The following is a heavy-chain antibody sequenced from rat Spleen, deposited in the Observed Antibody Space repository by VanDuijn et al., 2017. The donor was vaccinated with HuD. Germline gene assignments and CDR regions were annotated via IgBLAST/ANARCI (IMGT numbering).Heavy chain of an antibody. J-gene: IGHJ2*01. CDR3: TRDYGYTSGFDY. V-gene: IGHV5-22*01. D-gene: IGHD1-9*01. CDR1: GFTFSNYD. Sequence: EVQLVESGGGLVRPGRSLKLSCAASGFTFSNYDMAWIRQAPTKGLEWIASNSYEGSSTYYGDSVKGRFTISRDNAKSTLYLQMNSLRPEDTATYYCTRDYGYTSGFDYWGQGVMVTVSS. CDR2: NSYEGSST.